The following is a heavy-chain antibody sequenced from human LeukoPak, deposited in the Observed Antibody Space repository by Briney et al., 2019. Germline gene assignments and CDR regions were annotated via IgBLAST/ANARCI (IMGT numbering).Heavy chain of an antibody. CDR3: ASRRSSGVCDY. D-gene: IGHD2-8*01. V-gene: IGHV4-59*01. CDR1: GGSITSYY. Sequence: KPSETLSLTCTISGGSITSYYWTWIRQPPGKGLEWIGYASFSETTDYNPSLKNRVTISVDTSKNQFSLKLNSVTAADTAVYYCASRRSSGVCDYWGQGTLVTVSS. J-gene: IGHJ4*02. CDR2: ASFSETT.